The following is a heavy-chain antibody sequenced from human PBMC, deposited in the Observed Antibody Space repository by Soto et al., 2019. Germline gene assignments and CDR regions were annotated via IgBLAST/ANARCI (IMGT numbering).Heavy chain of an antibody. V-gene: IGHV4-59*01. J-gene: IGHJ5*02. CDR2: IYYSGST. Sequence: SETLSLTCTVSGGSISSYYWSWIRQPPGKGLEWIGYIYYSGSTNYNPSLKSRVTISVDTSKNQFSLKLSSVTAADTAVYYCARVPYDILTGYSALNWFDPWGKGTLVTVS. CDR3: ARVPYDILTGYSALNWFDP. CDR1: GGSISSYY. D-gene: IGHD3-9*01.